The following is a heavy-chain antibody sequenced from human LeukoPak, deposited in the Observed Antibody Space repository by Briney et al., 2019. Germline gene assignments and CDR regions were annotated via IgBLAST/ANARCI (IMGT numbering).Heavy chain of an antibody. J-gene: IGHJ4*02. CDR2: INPNSGGT. CDR1: GYTFTGYY. V-gene: IGHV1-2*04. Sequence: GASVKVSCKASGYTFTGYYMHWVRQAPGQGLEWMGWINPNSGGTNYAQKIQGWVTMTRDTSISTAYMELSRLRSDDTAVYYCARAGYDSSGYYKEDYFDYWGQGTLVTVSS. D-gene: IGHD3-22*01. CDR3: ARAGYDSSGYYKEDYFDY.